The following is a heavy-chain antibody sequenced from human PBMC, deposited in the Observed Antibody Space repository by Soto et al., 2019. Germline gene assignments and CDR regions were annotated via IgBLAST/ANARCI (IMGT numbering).Heavy chain of an antibody. J-gene: IGHJ6*02. V-gene: IGHV4-34*01. CDR3: ARGRYIVLMVYAPPQYYYYGMDV. Sequence: ETLSLTCAVYGGSFSGYYWSWIRQPPGKGLEWIGEINHSGSTNYNPSLKSRVTISVDTSKNQFSLKLSSVTAADTAVYYCARGRYIVLMVYAPPQYYYYGMDVWGQGTTVTVSS. D-gene: IGHD2-8*01. CDR1: GGSFSGYY. CDR2: INHSGST.